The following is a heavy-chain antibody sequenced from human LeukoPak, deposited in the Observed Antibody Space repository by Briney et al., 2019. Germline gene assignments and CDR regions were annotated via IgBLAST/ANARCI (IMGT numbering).Heavy chain of an antibody. J-gene: IGHJ5*02. CDR2: IYTSGST. V-gene: IGHV4-4*07. CDR1: GGSISSYY. D-gene: IGHD3-16*02. Sequence: SETLSLTCTVSGGSISSYYWSWIRQPAGKGLEWIGRIYTSGSTNYNPSLKSRVHMSVAESKHQVSLEMSSVTAADTAVYYCAREGENYDYVWGSYRYDNWFDPWGQGTLVTVSS. CDR3: AREGENYDYVWGSYRYDNWFDP.